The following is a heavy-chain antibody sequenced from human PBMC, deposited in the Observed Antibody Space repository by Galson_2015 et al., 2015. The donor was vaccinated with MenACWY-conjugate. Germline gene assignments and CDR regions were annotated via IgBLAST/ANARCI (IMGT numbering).Heavy chain of an antibody. CDR2: ISEDGNNK. CDR3: AREGNDYDFWSTYYYYFDY. CDR1: GFTFSSYV. D-gene: IGHD3-3*01. Sequence: SLRLSCAASGFTFSSYVMHWVRQAPGKGLEWVAVISEDGNNKNYADSVRGRFTISRDNSKNTLYLQMNTLRAEDTAVYYCAREGNDYDFWSTYYYYFDYWGQGTLATVSS. V-gene: IGHV3-30-3*01. J-gene: IGHJ4*02.